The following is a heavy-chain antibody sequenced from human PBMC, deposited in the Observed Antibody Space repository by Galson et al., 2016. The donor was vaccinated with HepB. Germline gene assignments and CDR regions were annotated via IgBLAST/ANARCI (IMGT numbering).Heavy chain of an antibody. CDR2: ISSGGGIT. CDR1: GFTFSDYD. CDR3: ARGSAMVRGGYGMDV. J-gene: IGHJ6*02. V-gene: IGHV3-11*04. D-gene: IGHD3-10*01. Sequence: SLRLSCAASGFTFSDYDMSWIRQAPGKGLEWVSYISSGGGITYYTDSVKGRFTISRDNAKNSLYLHMNSLRAEDTAVCYCARGSAMVRGGYGMDVWGQGTTVTVSS.